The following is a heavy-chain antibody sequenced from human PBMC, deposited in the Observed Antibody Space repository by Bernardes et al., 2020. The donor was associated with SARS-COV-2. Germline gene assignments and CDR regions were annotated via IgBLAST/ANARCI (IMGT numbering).Heavy chain of an antibody. CDR1: GGSISSDY. Sequence: SETLSLTCTVSGGSISSDYWSWIRQPAGKGLEWIGRIYSSGTTNYNPSLTSRVTMSVDTSRDQFSLRLSSVTAADTAVYYCARVRGAYSYGTYMGDYFGSWGQGTLVTVSS. CDR3: ARVRGAYSYGTYMGDYFGS. D-gene: IGHD5-18*01. J-gene: IGHJ4*02. V-gene: IGHV4-4*07. CDR2: IYSSGTT.